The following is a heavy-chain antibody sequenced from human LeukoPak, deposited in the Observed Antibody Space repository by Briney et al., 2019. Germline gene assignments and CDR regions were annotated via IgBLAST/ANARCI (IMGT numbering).Heavy chain of an antibody. CDR1: GFTFRSNA. V-gene: IGHV3-23*01. CDR2: INESGGIT. CDR3: ARSDWFDP. Sequence: GGSLRLSCEASGFTFRSNAMNWVRQAPGKGLEWVSTINESGGITYYADSVKGRFTISRDNAKNTLYLQMNSLRTEDTAVYYCARSDWFDPWGQGTLVTVSS. J-gene: IGHJ5*02.